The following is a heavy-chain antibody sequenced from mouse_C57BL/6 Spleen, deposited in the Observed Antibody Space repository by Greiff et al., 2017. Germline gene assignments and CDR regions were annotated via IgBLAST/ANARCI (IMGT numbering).Heavy chain of an antibody. J-gene: IGHJ4*01. CDR3: ARYDYYSIDY. CDR1: GYPFTSYW. Sequence: QVQLQQPGAELVRPGSSVTLSCQASGYPFTSYWMDWVKQRPGQGLEWLGNIYPSDSEPHYNQKFKDTATLTVDKSSSPAYMQLSSLTSEDSAVYYWARYDYYSIDYWGQGTSVTVSS. V-gene: IGHV1-61*01. CDR2: IYPSDSEP.